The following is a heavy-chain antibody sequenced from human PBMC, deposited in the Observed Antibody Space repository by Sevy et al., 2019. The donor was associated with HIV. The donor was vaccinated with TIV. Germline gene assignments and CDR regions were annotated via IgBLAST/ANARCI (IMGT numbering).Heavy chain of an antibody. V-gene: IGHV3-74*01. CDR1: GFTFSSYW. CDR2: INSDGSST. J-gene: IGHJ3*02. CDR3: ARAKGYSSGWYEVDAFDI. D-gene: IGHD6-19*01. Sequence: GGSLRLSCAASGFTFSSYWMHWVRQAPGKGLVWVSRINSDGSSTSYADSVKGRFTISRDNAKNTLYLQMNSLRAEDTAVYYRARAKGYSSGWYEVDAFDIWGQGTMVTVSS.